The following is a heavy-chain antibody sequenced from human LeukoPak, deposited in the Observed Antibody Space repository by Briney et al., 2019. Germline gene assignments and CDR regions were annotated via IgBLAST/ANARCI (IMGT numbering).Heavy chain of an antibody. Sequence: PSETLSLTCAVYGGSFSGYYWSWIRQPPGKGLEWIGEINHSGSTNYNPSLKSRVTISVDTSKNQFSLKLSSVTAADTAVHYCARGGSAIDYWGQGTLVTVSS. CDR2: INHSGST. V-gene: IGHV4-34*01. J-gene: IGHJ4*02. CDR3: ARGGSAIDY. CDR1: GGSFSGYY.